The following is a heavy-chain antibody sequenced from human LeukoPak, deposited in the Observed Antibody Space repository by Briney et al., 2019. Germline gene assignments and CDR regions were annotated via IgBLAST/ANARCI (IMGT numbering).Heavy chain of an antibody. D-gene: IGHD1-1*01. CDR2: ISSGSSYK. Sequence: GGSLRLSCAASGFTFSSYRMNWVRQAPGKGLEWVSSISSGSSYKYYADSMKGRFTITRDNTKNSLYLQMNSLRAEDTAVYYCARENDDAGFDYWGQGTLVTVSS. J-gene: IGHJ4*02. CDR1: GFTFSSYR. V-gene: IGHV3-21*04. CDR3: ARENDDAGFDY.